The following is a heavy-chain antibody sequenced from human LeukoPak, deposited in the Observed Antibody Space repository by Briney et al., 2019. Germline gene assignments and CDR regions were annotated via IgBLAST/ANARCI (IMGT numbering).Heavy chain of an antibody. V-gene: IGHV3-20*04. J-gene: IGHJ4*02. CDR2: INWNGGST. D-gene: IGHD5-24*01. Sequence: GGSLRLSCAASGFTFDDYGMSWVRQAPGKGLEWVSGINWNGGSTGYADSVKGRFTISRDNAKNSLYLQMNSLSAEDTALYYCARELGDGYILFYFDYWGQGTLVTVSS. CDR3: ARELGDGYILFYFDY. CDR1: GFTFDDYG.